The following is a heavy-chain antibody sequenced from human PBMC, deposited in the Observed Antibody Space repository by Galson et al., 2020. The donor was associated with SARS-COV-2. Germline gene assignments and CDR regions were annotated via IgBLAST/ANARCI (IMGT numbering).Heavy chain of an antibody. D-gene: IGHD6-13*01. CDR2: ISSSGSTI. CDR3: ASTVAIAAAGYGMDV. Sequence: GESLKISCAASGFTFSSYEMNWVRQAPGKGLEWVSYISSSGSTIYYADSVKGRFTISRVNAKNSLYLQMNSLRAEDTAVYYCASTVAIAAAGYGMDVWGQGTTVTVSS. V-gene: IGHV3-48*03. J-gene: IGHJ6*02. CDR1: GFTFSSYE.